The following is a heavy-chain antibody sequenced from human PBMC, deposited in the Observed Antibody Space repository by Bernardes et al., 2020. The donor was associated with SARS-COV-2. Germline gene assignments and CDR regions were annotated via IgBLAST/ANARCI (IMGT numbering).Heavy chain of an antibody. CDR2: ISHSGST. CDR3: ARGREGAVTMILMIMPYWCFDL. CDR1: GGSFSGYY. V-gene: IGHV4-34*01. Sequence: LEHLSRTGAVYGGSFSGYYWSWIRPPPGKGLEWIGEISHSGSTHYNPSLKSRVTISVDTSKNQFSLKLSSVTAADTAVYYCARGREGAVTMILMIMPYWCFDLWGRGTLVTVSS. J-gene: IGHJ2*01. D-gene: IGHD3-22*01.